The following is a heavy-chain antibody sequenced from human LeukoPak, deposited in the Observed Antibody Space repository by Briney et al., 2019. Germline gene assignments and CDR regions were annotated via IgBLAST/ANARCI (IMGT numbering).Heavy chain of an antibody. CDR1: GFTFSSYW. D-gene: IGHD3-10*01. CDR3: AKGAFRDQVQGYYYMDV. J-gene: IGHJ6*03. V-gene: IGHV3-7*01. CDR2: IRQDGSEK. Sequence: GGSLRLSCAASGFTFSSYWMSWVRQAPGKGLEWVANIRQDGSEKYYVDSVKGRFIISRDNAKNSLYLQMNSLRAEDTAVYYCAKGAFRDQVQGYYYMDVWGKGTTVTVSS.